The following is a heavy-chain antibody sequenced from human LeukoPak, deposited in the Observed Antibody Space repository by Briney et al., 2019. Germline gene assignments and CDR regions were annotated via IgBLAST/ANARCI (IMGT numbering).Heavy chain of an antibody. Sequence: ASVKVSCKPSGYTFSAYYMHLVRQAPGQGLEWMGWINPNTGDTKFAQNFQDRVTMTWDTSVSTAYMELSSLTSDDTAVYYCASKGDGFCSSSRCQGAFDYWGQGSMVTVSS. V-gene: IGHV1-2*02. CDR1: GYTFSAYY. D-gene: IGHD2-2*01. J-gene: IGHJ3*01. CDR2: INPNTGDT. CDR3: ASKGDGFCSSSRCQGAFDY.